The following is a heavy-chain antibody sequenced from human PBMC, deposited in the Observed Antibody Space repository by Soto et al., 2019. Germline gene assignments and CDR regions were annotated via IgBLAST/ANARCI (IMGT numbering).Heavy chain of an antibody. CDR3: ARCIQGDYYYGMDV. V-gene: IGHV1-3*01. CDR2: INAGNGNT. D-gene: IGHD5-18*01. Sequence: ASVKVSCKASGYTFTSYAMHWVRQAPGQRLEWMGWINAGNGNTKYSQKFQGRVTITRDTSASTAYMELSSLRSEDTAVYYCARCIQGDYYYGMDVWGQGTTVTVSS. J-gene: IGHJ6*02. CDR1: GYTFTSYA.